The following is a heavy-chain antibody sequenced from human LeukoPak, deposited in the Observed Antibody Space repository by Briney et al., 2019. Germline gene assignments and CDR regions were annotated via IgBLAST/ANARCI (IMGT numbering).Heavy chain of an antibody. Sequence: ASDTLSLTCAVSGYSITSSSWWGWIRQPPGKGLEWIGYIYHSGTTYYNPSLQSRVTMSVDTSKNQFSLKLSSVTAVDTAVYYCARKESVYYYFDYWGQGTLVTVSS. CDR1: GYSITSSSW. J-gene: IGHJ4*02. CDR2: IYHSGTT. V-gene: IGHV4-28*01. D-gene: IGHD3-22*01. CDR3: ARKESVYYYFDY.